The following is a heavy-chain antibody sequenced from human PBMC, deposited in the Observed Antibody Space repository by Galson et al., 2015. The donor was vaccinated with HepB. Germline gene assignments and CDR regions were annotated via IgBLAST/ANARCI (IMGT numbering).Heavy chain of an antibody. J-gene: IGHJ4*02. Sequence: SLRLSCAASGFTVSSSYMSWVRQAPGKGLEWVSVIYSGGSTYYADSVKGRFTISRDNSKNTLYLQMNSLRVEDTAVYYCARQRDSGYDLGPLDYWGQGTLVTVSS. CDR1: GFTVSSSY. V-gene: IGHV3-66*04. CDR3: ARQRDSGYDLGPLDY. D-gene: IGHD5-12*01. CDR2: IYSGGST.